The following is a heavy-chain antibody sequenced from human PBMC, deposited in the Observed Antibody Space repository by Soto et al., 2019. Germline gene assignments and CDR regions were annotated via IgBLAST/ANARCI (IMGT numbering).Heavy chain of an antibody. D-gene: IGHD2-8*01. CDR1: GGSVSSGSYY. V-gene: IGHV4-61*01. J-gene: IGHJ6*02. Sequence: SETLSLTCTVSGGSVSSGSYYWSWIRQPPGKGLEWIGYIYYSGSTNYNPSLKSRVTISVDTSKNQFSLKLSSVTAADTAVYYCARDHVLRKYGMDVWGQGTTVTVSS. CDR2: IYYSGST. CDR3: ARDHVLRKYGMDV.